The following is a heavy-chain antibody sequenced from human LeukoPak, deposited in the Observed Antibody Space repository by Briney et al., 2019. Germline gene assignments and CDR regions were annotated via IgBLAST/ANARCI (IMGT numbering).Heavy chain of an antibody. V-gene: IGHV1-46*01. CDR2: INPSGGST. D-gene: IGHD3-10*02. CDR1: GYTFTSYY. CDR3: ARQVHRITMSMDV. Sequence: ASVKVSCKESGYTFTSYYMHWVRQAPGQGLEWMGIINPSGGSTSYAQKFQGRVTMTRDTSTSTVYMELSSLRSEDTAVYYCARQVHRITMSMDVWGQGTTVTVSS. J-gene: IGHJ6*02.